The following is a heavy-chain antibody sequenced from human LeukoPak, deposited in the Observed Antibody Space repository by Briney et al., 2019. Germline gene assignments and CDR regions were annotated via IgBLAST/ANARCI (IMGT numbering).Heavy chain of an antibody. J-gene: IGHJ4*02. CDR3: AKWGDYDVLTGYYVSDF. V-gene: IGHV3-23*01. Sequence: PGGSLRLSCAASGFLFSNYAMYWVRQAPGEGLEWVSAISGRSDKTYYADSVKGRFTLSRDSSKNTLYLQMNSLRADDTAVYYCAKWGDYDVLTGYYVSDFWGQGTLVTVSS. D-gene: IGHD3-9*01. CDR2: ISGRSDKT. CDR1: GFLFSNYA.